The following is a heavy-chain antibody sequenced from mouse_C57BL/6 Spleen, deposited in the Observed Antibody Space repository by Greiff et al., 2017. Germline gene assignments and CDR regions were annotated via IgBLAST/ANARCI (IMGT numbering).Heavy chain of an antibody. CDR2: FYPGSGSI. D-gene: IGHD2-10*02. CDR1: GYTFTEYT. CDR3: ARHAYGKGPFDY. V-gene: IGHV1-62-2*01. J-gene: IGHJ2*01. Sequence: QVQLKQSGAELVKPGASVKLSCKASGYTFTEYTIHWVKQRSGQGLEWIGWFYPGSGSIKYNEKFKEKATLTADKSSSTVYMELSILKSEDTAVYFCARHAYGKGPFDYWGQGTTLTVSS.